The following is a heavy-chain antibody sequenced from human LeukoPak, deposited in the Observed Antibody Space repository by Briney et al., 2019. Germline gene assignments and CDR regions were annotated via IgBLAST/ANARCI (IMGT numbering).Heavy chain of an antibody. CDR3: ARHALDYGDDGYENWFDP. CDR2: ISSSSSYI. D-gene: IGHD4-17*01. CDR1: GFTFISYS. V-gene: IGHV3-21*01. Sequence: GGSLRLSCAASGFTFISYSMNWARQAPGKELEWVSSISSSSSYIYYADSVKGRFTISRDNAKNSLYLQMNSLRAEDTAVYYCARHALDYGDDGYENWFDPWGQGTLVTVSS. J-gene: IGHJ5*02.